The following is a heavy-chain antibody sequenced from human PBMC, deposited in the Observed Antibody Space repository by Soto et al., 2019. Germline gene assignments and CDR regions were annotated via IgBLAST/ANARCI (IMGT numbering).Heavy chain of an antibody. Sequence: WASVKVSCKASGYTFTSYGISWVRQAPGQGLEWMGWISAYNGNTNYAQKLQGRVTMTTDTSTSTAYMELRSLRSDDTAVYYCARDLSYSSSSLGWFDPWGQGTLVTVSS. CDR2: ISAYNGNT. CDR1: GYTFTSYG. V-gene: IGHV1-18*01. J-gene: IGHJ5*02. CDR3: ARDLSYSSSSLGWFDP. D-gene: IGHD6-6*01.